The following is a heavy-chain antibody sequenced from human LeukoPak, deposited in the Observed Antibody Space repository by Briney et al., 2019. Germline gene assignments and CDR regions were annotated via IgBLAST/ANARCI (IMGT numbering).Heavy chain of an antibody. CDR1: GYTFSTYA. CDR2: NTAGNGNT. D-gene: IGHD3-10*01. V-gene: IGHV1-3*01. J-gene: IGHJ4*02. Sequence: ASVKVSCKASGYTFSTYAMHWVRQAPGQRLEWMGWNTAGNGNTKYSQKFQGRVTITRDTSASTAYMELSSPRSEDTAVYYCARYYYGSGSYSYYFDYWGQGTLVTVSS. CDR3: ARYYYGSGSYSYYFDY.